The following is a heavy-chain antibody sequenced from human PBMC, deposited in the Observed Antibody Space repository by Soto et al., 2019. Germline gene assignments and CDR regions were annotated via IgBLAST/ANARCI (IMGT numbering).Heavy chain of an antibody. CDR3: ARAPISTYTRNYARFHYLHP. V-gene: IGHV1-3*04. CDR2: THTAKGNR. Sequence: ASVKVSCKASGYTFTNNVIHWLRQAPGQTLEWMGRTHTAKGNRKSSRKFEARANLTRDRAASTGKVELKSSSSDGKAVYTCARAPISTYTRNYARFHYLHPWGQGTLVTVSS. J-gene: IGHJ5*02. D-gene: IGHD3-16*01. CDR1: GYTFTNNV.